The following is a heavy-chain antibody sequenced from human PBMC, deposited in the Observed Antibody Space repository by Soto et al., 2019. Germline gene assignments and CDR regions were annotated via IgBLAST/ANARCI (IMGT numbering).Heavy chain of an antibody. V-gene: IGHV4-59*12. D-gene: IGHD3-16*01. CDR2: VYYSGST. J-gene: IGHJ4*02. Sequence: SETLSLTCDVSGGSFSGNYWTWIRQVPGKGLEWIGYVYYSGSTNYNPSRKSRVTISVDASKQQFSLKLTPVTAADTALYYCAAGTLGAVWTPLDDWGQGILVTVSS. CDR1: GGSFSGNY. CDR3: AAGTLGAVWTPLDD.